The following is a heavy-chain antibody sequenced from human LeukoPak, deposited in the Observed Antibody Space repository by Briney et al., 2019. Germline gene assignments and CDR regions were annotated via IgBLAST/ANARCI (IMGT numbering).Heavy chain of an antibody. J-gene: IGHJ4*01. CDR1: GDSLTSSY. CDR2: VSSDGTT. D-gene: IGHD2-15*01. V-gene: IGHV4-59*08. Sequence: SETLSLTCSVSGDSLTSSYWNWSRQPPGKGLEGIGYVSSDGTTNFTPSLRSRLIMSVDTAKNDISLILTSVTGADTAIYYCARLDCFVEGCYNHWGRGTLVTVSS. CDR3: ARLDCFVEGCYNH.